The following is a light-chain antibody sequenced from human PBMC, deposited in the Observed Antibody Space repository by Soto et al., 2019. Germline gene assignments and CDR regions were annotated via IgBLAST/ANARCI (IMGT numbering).Light chain of an antibody. CDR1: SNDVRGYNF. CDR3: SSYAGSYTLV. CDR2: DVI. Sequence: QSALTQPRSVSGSPGQSVTISCTGTSNDVRGYNFVSWYQQHPGKVPKLFIYDVIRRPSGVPDRFSGSKSGNTASLTISGLHAEDEADYYCSSYAGSYTLVLGGGTKLTVL. J-gene: IGLJ2*01. V-gene: IGLV2-11*01.